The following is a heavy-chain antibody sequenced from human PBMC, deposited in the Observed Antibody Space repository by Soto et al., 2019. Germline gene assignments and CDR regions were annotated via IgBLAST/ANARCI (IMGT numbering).Heavy chain of an antibody. CDR3: AREQYKWKL. CDR1: GVPVTGYY. CDR2: VYHTGNT. Sequence: SETLSLTCSVSGVPVTGYYWTWIRHSPGKGLEWIGYVYHTGNTYYNPSLKSRVTISLDTSKNQVSLRLRSVTGADTAVYYCAREQYKWKLWGQGTLVTVTS. V-gene: IGHV4-59*02. J-gene: IGHJ4*02. D-gene: IGHD1-20*01.